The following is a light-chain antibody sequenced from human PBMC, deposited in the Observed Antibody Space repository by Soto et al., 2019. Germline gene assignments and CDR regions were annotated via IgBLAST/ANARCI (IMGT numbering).Light chain of an antibody. Sequence: EIVITPSPATLSLSPGQRATLSCRASQSVSSKLAWYQQRPGQAPRLLIYSASTRATGIPARFSGSGSGTEFTLTISSLQSEDFAVYYCHQYNHWLTWTFGQGTKVDIK. CDR2: SAS. J-gene: IGKJ1*01. CDR3: HQYNHWLTWT. V-gene: IGKV3-15*01. CDR1: QSVSSK.